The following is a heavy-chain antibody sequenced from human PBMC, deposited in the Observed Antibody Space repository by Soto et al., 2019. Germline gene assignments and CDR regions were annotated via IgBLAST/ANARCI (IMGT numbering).Heavy chain of an antibody. V-gene: IGHV1-69*13. D-gene: IGHD1-7*01. CDR2: IIPIFGTA. CDR3: ARSPGTGTTRIRYYYYYYGMDV. J-gene: IGHJ6*02. Sequence: SVKVSCKASGGTFSSYAISWVRQAPGQGLEWMGGIIPIFGTANYAQKFQGRVTITADESTSTAYMELSSLRSEDTAVYYCARSPGTGTTRIRYYYYYYGMDVWG. CDR1: GGTFSSYA.